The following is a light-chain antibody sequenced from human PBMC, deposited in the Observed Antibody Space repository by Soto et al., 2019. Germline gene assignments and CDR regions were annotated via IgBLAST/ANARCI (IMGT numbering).Light chain of an antibody. J-gene: IGKJ5*01. V-gene: IGKV3-11*01. CDR3: QQRSHWPPIT. Sequence: EIVLTQSPATLSLSPGERATLSCRASQSVSSFLAWYQQKPGQAPRLLIYDASNRATGVPARLSGSGSGTDFTLTISSLEPEDFAVYFCQQRSHWPPITFGQGTRLEIK. CDR2: DAS. CDR1: QSVSSF.